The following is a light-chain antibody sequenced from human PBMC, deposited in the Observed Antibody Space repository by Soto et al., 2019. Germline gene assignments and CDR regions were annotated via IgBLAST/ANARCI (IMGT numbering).Light chain of an antibody. J-gene: IGKJ5*01. V-gene: IGKV3-15*01. CDR3: QQYYNWPRT. CDR2: GAS. CDR1: ENIYTN. Sequence: EIVMTQSPATLCVSPGERATLSCRASENIYTNLAWYQQKPGQAPRLLFYGASTRATGLPARFSGTGSGTEFTLTINSLQAEDSAVYYCQQYYNWPRTFGQGTRREIK.